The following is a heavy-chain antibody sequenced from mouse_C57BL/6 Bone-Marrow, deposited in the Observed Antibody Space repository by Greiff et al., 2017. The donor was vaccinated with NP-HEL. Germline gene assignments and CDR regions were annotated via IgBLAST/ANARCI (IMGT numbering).Heavy chain of an antibody. CDR2: ISDGGSYT. V-gene: IGHV5-4*01. CDR1: GFTFSSYA. J-gene: IGHJ4*01. CDR3: ARDRVGERGAMDY. Sequence: VQLKESGGGLVKPGGSLKLSCAASGFTFSSYAMSWVRQTPDKRLEWVATISDGGSYTYYPDNVKGRFTISRDNAKNNLYLQMSHLKSEDTAMYYCARDRVGERGAMDYWGQGTSVTVSS.